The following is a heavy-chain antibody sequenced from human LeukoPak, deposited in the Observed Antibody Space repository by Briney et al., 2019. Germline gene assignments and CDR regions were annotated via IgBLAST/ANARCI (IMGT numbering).Heavy chain of an antibody. J-gene: IGHJ3*02. CDR3: ARDCDDDLRHDAFDI. CDR1: GYTFTGYY. CDR2: INPNSGGT. Sequence: ASVKVSCKTSGYTFTGYYMHWVRQAPGQGLEWMGWINPNSGGTNYAQKFQGRVTMTRDTSISTAYMELSRLRSDDTAVYYCARDCDDDLRHDAFDIWGQGTMVTVSS. V-gene: IGHV1-2*02. D-gene: IGHD1-1*01.